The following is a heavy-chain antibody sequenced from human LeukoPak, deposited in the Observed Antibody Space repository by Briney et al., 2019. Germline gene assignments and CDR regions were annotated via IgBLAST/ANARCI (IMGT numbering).Heavy chain of an antibody. Sequence: SVKVSCKASGGTFSGYAISWVRQAPGQGLEWMGRIIPIFGIANYAQKFQGRVTITADKSTSTAYMELSSLRSEDTAVYYCARDQMAYDSSGYYSPPFDYWGQGTLVTVSS. CDR2: IIPIFGIA. D-gene: IGHD3-22*01. CDR3: ARDQMAYDSSGYYSPPFDY. V-gene: IGHV1-69*04. J-gene: IGHJ4*02. CDR1: GGTFSGYA.